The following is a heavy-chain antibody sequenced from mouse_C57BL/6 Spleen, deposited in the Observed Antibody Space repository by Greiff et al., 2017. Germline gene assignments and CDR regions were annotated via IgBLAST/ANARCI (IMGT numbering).Heavy chain of an antibody. CDR2: INPNNDGT. CDR1: GYTFTDYS. Sequence: VQLKESGPELVKPGASVKISCKASGYTFTDYSMNWVKQSHGKSLEWIGNINPNNDGTSYNEKFKGKATLTVDKSTSTVYMELRRMTSEDSAVYYCARGRFLRYAMDYWGQGTSVTVSS. CDR3: ARGRFLRYAMDY. V-gene: IGHV1-26*01. J-gene: IGHJ4*01.